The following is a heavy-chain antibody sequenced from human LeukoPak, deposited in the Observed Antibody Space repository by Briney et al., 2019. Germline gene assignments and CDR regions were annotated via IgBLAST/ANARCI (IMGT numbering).Heavy chain of an antibody. CDR1: GFNFNSHW. D-gene: IGHD2/OR15-2a*01. CDR2: INQDGNEK. J-gene: IGHJ5*02. V-gene: IGHV3-7*01. CDR3: ARDANLRGYNSWFDP. Sequence: PGGSLRLSCEGSGFNFNSHWMSWVRQAPGKGPEWGTNINQDGNEKYYAGSVKGRVTVSRDNVKKSVYLQMDNVRADDTGVYYCARDANLRGYNSWFDPWGQGTLVTVSP.